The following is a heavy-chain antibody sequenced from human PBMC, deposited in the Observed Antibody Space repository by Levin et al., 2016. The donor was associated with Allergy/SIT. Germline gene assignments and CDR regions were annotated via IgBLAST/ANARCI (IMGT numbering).Heavy chain of an antibody. J-gene: IGHJ5*02. Sequence: SETLSLTCAVYGGSFSGYYWSWIRQPPGKGLEWIGEINHSGSTNYNPSLKSRVTISVDTSKNQFSLKLSSVTAADTAVYYCARGGRVVVVVAATRAPYNWFDPWGQGTLVTVSS. V-gene: IGHV4-34*01. D-gene: IGHD2-15*01. CDR2: INHSGST. CDR3: ARGGRVVVVVAATRAPYNWFDP. CDR1: GGSFSGYY.